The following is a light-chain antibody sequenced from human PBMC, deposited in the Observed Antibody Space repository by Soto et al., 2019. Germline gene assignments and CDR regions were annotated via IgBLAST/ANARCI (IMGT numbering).Light chain of an antibody. CDR3: HQYDKSPWT. CDR1: QSVSSSY. J-gene: IGKJ1*01. Sequence: EIVLTQSPGTLSLSPGERATLSCRASQSVSSSYLAWYQQKPGQAPRLLIYGTSTRATGIPDRFSGCGSGTDFTLTISSLEPEDFAVYYCHQYDKSPWTFGRGTKVEIK. V-gene: IGKV3-20*01. CDR2: GTS.